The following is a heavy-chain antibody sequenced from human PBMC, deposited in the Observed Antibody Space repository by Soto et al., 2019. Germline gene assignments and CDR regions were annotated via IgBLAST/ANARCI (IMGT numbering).Heavy chain of an antibody. J-gene: IGHJ4*02. Sequence: QVQLVQSGAEVKKPGASVKVSCKASGYTFTSYGISWVRQAPGQGLEWMGWISAYNGNTNYAQKLQGRVTMTTDTSTRTAYMELRSMRSEDTAVYYCERVAAACMGSPDYWGQGTLFTVSS. CDR1: GYTFTSYG. D-gene: IGHD6-13*01. V-gene: IGHV1-18*04. CDR2: ISAYNGNT. CDR3: ERVAAACMGSPDY.